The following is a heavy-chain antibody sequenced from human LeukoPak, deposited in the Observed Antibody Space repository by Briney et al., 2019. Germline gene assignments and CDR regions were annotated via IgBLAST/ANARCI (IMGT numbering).Heavy chain of an antibody. Sequence: PGGSLRLSCAAFGFTFDNYAMHWVRQAPGKGLEWVSGITWNSGEIDYADSVKGRFTISRDSATKSVYLQMNSLTTEDTALHYCVKEENPYGSGFDAFDLWGQGTMVTVSS. CDR1: GFTFDNYA. V-gene: IGHV3-9*01. J-gene: IGHJ3*01. CDR3: VKEENPYGSGFDAFDL. D-gene: IGHD3-10*01. CDR2: ITWNSGEI.